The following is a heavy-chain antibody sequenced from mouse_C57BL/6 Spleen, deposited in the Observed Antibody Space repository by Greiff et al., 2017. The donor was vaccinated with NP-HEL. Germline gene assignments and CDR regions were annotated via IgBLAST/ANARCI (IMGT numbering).Heavy chain of an antibody. CDR2: IDPETGGT. CDR3: TRWLLHYFDY. J-gene: IGHJ2*01. V-gene: IGHV1-15*01. CDR1: GYTFTDYE. Sequence: QVHVKQSGAELVRPGASVTLSCKASGYTFTDYEMHWVKQTPVHGLEWIGAIDPETGGTAYNQKFKGKAILTADKSSSTAYMELRSLTSEDSAVYYCTRWLLHYFDYWGQGTTLTVSS. D-gene: IGHD2-3*01.